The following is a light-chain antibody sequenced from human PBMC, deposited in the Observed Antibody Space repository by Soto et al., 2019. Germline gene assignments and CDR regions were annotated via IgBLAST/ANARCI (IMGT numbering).Light chain of an antibody. J-gene: IGKJ5*01. CDR1: QSVSSSY. CDR2: GAS. V-gene: IGKV3-20*01. Sequence: EMVLTQSPGTLSLSPGERATLSCRASQSVSSSYLAWYQQKPGQAPRLLIYGASSRAAGIPDRFSGSGSGTNFTLTISRQAPEDFAVYYCQQDGTPRTFGQGTRLEIK. CDR3: QQDGTPRT.